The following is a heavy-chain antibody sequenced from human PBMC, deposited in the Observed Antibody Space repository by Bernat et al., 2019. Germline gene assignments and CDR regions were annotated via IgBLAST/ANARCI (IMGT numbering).Heavy chain of an antibody. J-gene: IGHJ4*02. V-gene: IGHV1-58*01. D-gene: IGHD3-16*01. CDR1: GFTFTSSA. Sequence: QMQLVQSGPEVKKPGTSVKVSCKASGFTFTSSAVQWVRQARGQRLEWIGWIVVGSGNTNYAQKFQERVTITRDMSTSTAYMELSSLRSEDTAVYYWAAANLGGGVYFDYWGQGTLVTVSS. CDR2: IVVGSGNT. CDR3: AAANLGGGVYFDY.